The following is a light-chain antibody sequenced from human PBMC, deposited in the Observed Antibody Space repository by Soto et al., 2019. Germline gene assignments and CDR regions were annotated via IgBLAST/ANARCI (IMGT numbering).Light chain of an antibody. Sequence: QAVVTQSSSASASLGSSVKLTCTLNSGHSSNIIAWHQQQPGKAPRYLMKLEGSGSNNKGSGVPDRFSGSSSGADRYLTISNLQSEDEADYYCETWGSNTQVFGGGTKLTVL. CDR2: LEGSGSN. CDR1: SGHSSNI. CDR3: ETWGSNTQV. V-gene: IGLV4-60*03. J-gene: IGLJ3*02.